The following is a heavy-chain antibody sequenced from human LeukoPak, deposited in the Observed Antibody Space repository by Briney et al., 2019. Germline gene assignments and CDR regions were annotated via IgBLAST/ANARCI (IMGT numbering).Heavy chain of an antibody. D-gene: IGHD5-12*01. V-gene: IGHV4-34*01. CDR1: GGSFSGYY. Sequence: SETLSLTCAVSGGSFSGYYRSWIRQPPGKGLEWIGEINHSGSTNYNPSLKSRVTISVATSKNQFSLKLSSVTAADTAVYYCARRDGGYRDFDYWGQGTLVTVSS. J-gene: IGHJ4*02. CDR3: ARRDGGYRDFDY. CDR2: INHSGST.